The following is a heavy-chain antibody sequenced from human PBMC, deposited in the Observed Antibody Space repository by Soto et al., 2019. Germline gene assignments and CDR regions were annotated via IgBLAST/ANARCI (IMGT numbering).Heavy chain of an antibody. D-gene: IGHD5-12*01. CDR1: GFIFSNYA. CDR3: VKDFRVGYDWTHD. Sequence: DVQLLESGGDLVQPGGSLRLSCAASGFIFSNYAMSWVRQAPGKGLEWVSLIRGSGGPTNYSDSVTGRFPVSSDNSKNTLLLQMNSLRAEDTAVYYCVKDFRVGYDWTHDWGQGTLVTVSS. CDR2: IRGSGGPT. J-gene: IGHJ4*02. V-gene: IGHV3-23*01.